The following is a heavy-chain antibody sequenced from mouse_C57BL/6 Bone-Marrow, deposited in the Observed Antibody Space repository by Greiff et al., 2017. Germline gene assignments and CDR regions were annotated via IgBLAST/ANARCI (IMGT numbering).Heavy chain of an antibody. J-gene: IGHJ1*03. CDR3: ARRFYYGNLYWYLDV. CDR2: IHPNGGST. D-gene: IGHD2-1*01. V-gene: IGHV1-64*01. CDR1: GYTFTSYW. Sequence: QVQLQQPGAELVKPGASVKLSCKASGYTFTSYWMPWVKQRPGQGLEWIGIIHPNGGSTNYNEKFKSKATMTVDKSSSTAYLQLSSLTSEDSAVYYCARRFYYGNLYWYLDVWGTGTTVTVSS.